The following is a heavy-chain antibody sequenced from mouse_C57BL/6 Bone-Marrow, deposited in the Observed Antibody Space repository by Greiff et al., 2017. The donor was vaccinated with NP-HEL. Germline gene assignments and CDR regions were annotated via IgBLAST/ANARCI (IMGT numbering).Heavy chain of an antibody. CDR3: AREGNYDGSRCLYYYAMDY. CDR1: GYTFTSYW. J-gene: IGHJ4*01. D-gene: IGHD1-1*01. Sequence: QVQLQQPGAELVMPGASVKLSCKASGYTFTSYWMHWVKQRPGQGLEWIGEIDPSDSYTNYNQKFKGKSTLTVDKSSSTAYMQLSSLTAEDSAVYYCAREGNYDGSRCLYYYAMDYWGQGTSVTVSS. V-gene: IGHV1-69*01. CDR2: IDPSDSYT.